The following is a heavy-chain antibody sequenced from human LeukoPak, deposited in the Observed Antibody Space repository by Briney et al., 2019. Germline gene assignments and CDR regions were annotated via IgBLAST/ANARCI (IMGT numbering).Heavy chain of an antibody. D-gene: IGHD1-1*01. V-gene: IGHV1-2*02. CDR1: GYTSTDYL. CDR3: ASKAGNFQLRPTFDF. CDR2: MNPNSGDT. J-gene: IGHJ4*02. Sequence: ASVKVSCKVSGYTSTDYLIHGVRQVPGQGLEWMGWMNPNSGDTSYAQRFHDRVMMTRDTSVTTVYLEVTSLTSDDTAVFYCASKAGNFQLRPTFDFWGQGTLLIVSS.